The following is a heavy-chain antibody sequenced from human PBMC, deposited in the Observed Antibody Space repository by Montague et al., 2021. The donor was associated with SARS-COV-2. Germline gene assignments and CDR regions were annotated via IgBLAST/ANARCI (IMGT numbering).Heavy chain of an antibody. V-gene: IGHV3-48*03. J-gene: IGHJ2*01. D-gene: IGHD5-18*01. CDR3: AREAVGYSHGYPYWYFDL. Sequence: SLRLSCAASGFDFTSSEINWVRQAPGKGLEWVSYISTSGTLPSYMDSVKGRFTISGDNAKKSLYLQMDSLRAEDTAVYFCAREAVGYSHGYPYWYFDLWGRGTLVTVSS. CDR1: GFDFTSSE. CDR2: ISTSGTLP.